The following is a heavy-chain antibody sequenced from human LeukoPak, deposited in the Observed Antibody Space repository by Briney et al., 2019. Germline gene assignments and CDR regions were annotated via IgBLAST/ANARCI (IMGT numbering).Heavy chain of an antibody. D-gene: IGHD3-10*01. CDR2: INHSGST. Sequence: PSETLSLTCAVYGGSFSGYYWSWIRQPPGKGLEWIGGINHSGSTNYNPSLKSRVTISVDTSKNQFSLKLSSVTAADTAVYYCARFPLMVRAVIISDYCCQGTLAPVSS. J-gene: IGHJ4*02. CDR1: GGSFSGYY. V-gene: IGHV4-34*01. CDR3: ARFPLMVRAVIISDY.